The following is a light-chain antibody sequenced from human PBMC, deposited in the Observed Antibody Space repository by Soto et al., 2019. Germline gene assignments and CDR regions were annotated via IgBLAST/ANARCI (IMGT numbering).Light chain of an antibody. V-gene: IGKV3-20*01. CDR3: QQYGSSPT. CDR1: QSVSSSN. CDR2: GAS. Sequence: EIVLTQSPGTLSLSPGERATLSCRASQSVSSSNLAWYQQKPGQAPSLLIYGASSRATGIPDRFSGSGSGTDFTLTISRLEPEDFAVYYCQQYGSSPTFGPGTKVDIK. J-gene: IGKJ3*01.